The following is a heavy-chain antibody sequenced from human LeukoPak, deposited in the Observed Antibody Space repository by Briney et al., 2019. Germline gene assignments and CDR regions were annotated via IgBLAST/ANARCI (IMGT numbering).Heavy chain of an antibody. CDR2: ISWDGGST. V-gene: IGHV3-43*01. CDR1: GFTFDDYT. Sequence: GGSLRLSCAASGFTFDDYTMHWVRQAPGKGLEWVSLISWDGGSTYYADSVKGRFTISRDNSKNSLYLQMNSLRTEDTALYYCATLILYDSCGFGPSPKGFDDWGQGTLVTVSS. D-gene: IGHD3-22*01. CDR3: ATLILYDSCGFGPSPKGFDD. J-gene: IGHJ4*02.